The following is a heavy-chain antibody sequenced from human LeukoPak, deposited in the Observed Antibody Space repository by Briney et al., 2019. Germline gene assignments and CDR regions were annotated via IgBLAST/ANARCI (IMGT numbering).Heavy chain of an antibody. Sequence: PSGTLSLTCAVSGGSISSSNWWSWVRQPPGKGLEWIGEIFHSGSTSYNPSLKSRVTVSVDTSKNQFSLKLSSVTAADTAVYYCASQRGQLADYWGQGTLVSVSS. D-gene: IGHD6-6*01. CDR1: GGSISSSNW. J-gene: IGHJ4*02. CDR3: ASQRGQLADY. CDR2: IFHSGST. V-gene: IGHV4-4*02.